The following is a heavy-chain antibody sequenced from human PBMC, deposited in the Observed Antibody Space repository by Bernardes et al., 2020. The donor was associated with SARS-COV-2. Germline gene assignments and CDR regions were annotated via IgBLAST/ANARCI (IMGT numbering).Heavy chain of an antibody. CDR1: GYPFNLYS. V-gene: IGHV1-18*01. Sequence: ASVKVSCKASGYPFNLYSMSWVRQAPGQGLEWMGLIKGYNGGTKFAEQFQGRVTLTTDTSTNTAYMDLSTLRPDDTAVYYCVRSFRGMDVWGQGTTVTVSS. CDR3: VRSFRGMDV. CDR2: IKGYNGGT. J-gene: IGHJ6*02.